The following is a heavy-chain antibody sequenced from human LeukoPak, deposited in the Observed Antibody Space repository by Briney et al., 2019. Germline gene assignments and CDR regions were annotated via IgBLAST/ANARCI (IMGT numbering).Heavy chain of an antibody. V-gene: IGHV3-30*18. CDR1: GFTFSSYG. J-gene: IGHJ4*02. D-gene: IGHD2-15*01. CDR3: AKDDRRYCSGGSCYDLGY. CDR2: ISYDGSNK. Sequence: PGGSLRPSCAASGFTFSSYGMHWVRQAPGKGLEWVAVISYDGSNKYYADSVKGRFTISRDNSENTLYLQMNSLRAEDTAVYYCAKDDRRYCSGGSCYDLGYWGQGTLVTVSS.